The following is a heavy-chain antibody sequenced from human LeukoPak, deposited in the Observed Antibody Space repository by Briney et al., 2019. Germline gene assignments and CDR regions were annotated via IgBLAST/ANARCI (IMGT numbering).Heavy chain of an antibody. D-gene: IGHD6-19*01. CDR2: IYYNEST. J-gene: IGHJ4*02. Sequence: SETLSLTCTVSGXSISTYYGSWIRQPVGKGLEWIGYIYYNESTNYNPSVKSRVTTSADTSKNQFSLKLRSVTAADTAVYYCARGRWLVNYWGQGTLVTVSS. CDR1: GXSISTYY. CDR3: ARGRWLVNY. V-gene: IGHV4-59*01.